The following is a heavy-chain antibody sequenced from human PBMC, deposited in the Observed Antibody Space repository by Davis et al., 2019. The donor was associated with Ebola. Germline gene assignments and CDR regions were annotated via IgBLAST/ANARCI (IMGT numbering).Heavy chain of an antibody. CDR3: AKRGLGPNRPFDY. J-gene: IGHJ4*02. CDR2: ISVNGGNT. V-gene: IGHV3-23*01. CDR1: GFTFSSYP. Sequence: GESLKISCAVSGFTFSSYPMGWVRQAPGEGLEWVSGISVNGGNTYYTDSVKGRFIISRDNSKNTLYLYMNSLRVEDTAVYYCAKRGLGPNRPFDYWGQGTLVTVSS. D-gene: IGHD1-26*01.